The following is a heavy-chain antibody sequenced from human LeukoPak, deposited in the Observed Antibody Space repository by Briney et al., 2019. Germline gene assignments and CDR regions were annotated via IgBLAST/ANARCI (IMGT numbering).Heavy chain of an antibody. D-gene: IGHD6-19*01. CDR2: INPNSGGT. Sequence: ASVKVSRKASGYTFTGYYMHWVGQAPGQGLEWMGWINPNSGGTNYAQKFQGRVTMTRDTSISTAYMELSRLRSDDTAVYYCARVVAVAGEIDYWGQGTLVTVSS. CDR1: GYTFTGYY. J-gene: IGHJ4*02. CDR3: ARVVAVAGEIDY. V-gene: IGHV1-2*02.